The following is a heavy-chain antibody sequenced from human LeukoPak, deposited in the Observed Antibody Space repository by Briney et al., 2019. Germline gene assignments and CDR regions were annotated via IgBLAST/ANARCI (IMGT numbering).Heavy chain of an antibody. D-gene: IGHD1-7*01. Sequence: PSETLSLTCTVSGGSISSSSYYWGWIRQPPGKGLEWIGSIYYSGSTYYNPSLKSRVTISVDTSKNQFSLKLSSVTAADTAVYYCATGQLELLTFDYWGQGTLVTVSS. CDR1: GGSISSSSYY. CDR3: ATGQLELLTFDY. CDR2: IYYSGST. V-gene: IGHV4-39*07. J-gene: IGHJ4*02.